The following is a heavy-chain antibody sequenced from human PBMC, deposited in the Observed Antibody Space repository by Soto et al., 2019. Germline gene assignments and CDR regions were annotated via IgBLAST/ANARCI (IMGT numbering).Heavy chain of an antibody. J-gene: IGHJ4*02. CDR1: GFTFTSYA. CDR2: ISAYNGKT. V-gene: IGHV1-18*01. Sequence: QVHLVQSGAEVKMPGASVKVSCKASGFTFTSYAFTWVRQAPGQGLEWMGWISAYNGKTNYARNLRGRVTMTTDRSTSRVYMEAGSMTSGDADVYFSVRDFTGWPPDGVDSWGQGTLVSVSA. D-gene: IGHD3-16*01. CDR3: VRDFTGWPPDGVDS.